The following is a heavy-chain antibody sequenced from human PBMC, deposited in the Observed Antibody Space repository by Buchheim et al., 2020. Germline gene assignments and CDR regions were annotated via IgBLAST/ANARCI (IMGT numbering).Heavy chain of an antibody. J-gene: IGHJ4*02. V-gene: IGHV1-46*01. CDR1: GYTFTSYY. CDR2: INPSGAGP. CDR3: ARDRGAAAGTSPGY. Sequence: QVQLVQSGAEVKKPGASVKVSCKASGYTFTSYYVHWVRQAPGQGLEWMGIINPSGAGPSSSQKFQGRVTLTRDPSPSPAYMELSSLRSEDTAVYYCARDRGAAAGTSPGYWGQGTL. D-gene: IGHD6-13*01.